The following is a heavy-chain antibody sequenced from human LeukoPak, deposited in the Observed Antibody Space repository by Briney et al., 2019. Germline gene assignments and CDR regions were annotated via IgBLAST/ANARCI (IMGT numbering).Heavy chain of an antibody. CDR1: GFTFSRYW. V-gene: IGHV3-74*01. CDR3: ARYSSSSPYFDY. J-gene: IGHJ4*02. Sequence: PAGTLRLSCAASGFTFSRYWMCWVRQAPAKGLVWVSRINSGGSSTSYADPVKGRFTISRDTAKNTLYLLMNSLRAEDTAVYYCARYSSSSPYFDYWGQGTLVTVSS. D-gene: IGHD6-6*01. CDR2: INSGGSST.